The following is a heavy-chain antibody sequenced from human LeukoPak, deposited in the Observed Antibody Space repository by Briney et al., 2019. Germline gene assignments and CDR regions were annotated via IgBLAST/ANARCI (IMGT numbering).Heavy chain of an antibody. CDR3: AKDWEAYCGGDCYSAFDS. D-gene: IGHD2-21*01. J-gene: IGHJ4*02. CDR1: GFIFDDYA. Sequence: PGRSLRLSCAASGFIFDDYAMHWVRQAPGKGLEGVAAISGSGNTAYYADSVKGRFTISRDNSKNMLYLQMNSLRTEDTAMYYCAKDWEAYCGGDCYSAFDSWGQGTLVTVSS. V-gene: IGHV3-9*01. CDR2: ISGSGNTA.